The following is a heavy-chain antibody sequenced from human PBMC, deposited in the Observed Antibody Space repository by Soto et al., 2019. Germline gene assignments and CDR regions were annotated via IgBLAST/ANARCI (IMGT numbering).Heavy chain of an antibody. Sequence: QLQLQESGPGLVKPSETLSLTCTVSGGSISSSSYYWGWIRQPPGKGLEWIGSIYYSGSTYYNPSLKSRVTISVDTSKNQFSLKLRSVTAADTAVYYCARQMEKAARPMGGRQYYLDYWGQGTLVTVSS. CDR3: ARQMEKAARPMGGRQYYLDY. D-gene: IGHD6-6*01. CDR1: GGSISSSSYY. J-gene: IGHJ4*02. CDR2: IYYSGST. V-gene: IGHV4-39*01.